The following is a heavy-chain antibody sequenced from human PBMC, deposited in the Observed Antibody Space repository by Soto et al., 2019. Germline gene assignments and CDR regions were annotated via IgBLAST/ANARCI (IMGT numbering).Heavy chain of an antibody. CDR3: ARYNSYAIDY. J-gene: IGHJ4*02. CDR2: IHYIGTT. Sequence: SETLSLTCTVSVTSISSYYWSWIRQPPGKGLEWIANIHYIGTTNYIPSLAIRVTLSVDTSKNQFSLKMTSVTAADRAMYFCARYNSYAIDYWGRRTLVTVSS. V-gene: IGHV4-59*01. CDR1: VTSISSYY. D-gene: IGHD2-8*01.